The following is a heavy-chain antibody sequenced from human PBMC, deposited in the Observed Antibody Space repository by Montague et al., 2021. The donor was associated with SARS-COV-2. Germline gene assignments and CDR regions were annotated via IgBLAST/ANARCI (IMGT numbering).Heavy chain of an antibody. Sequence: SLRLSCAASGLPFSSYAVHWVRHAPGNGLDWLAVISYAVSTKYYADSVKGRFTISRDNSKNTLYLQMNSLRAEDTAVYYCVGELLLIYGMDVWGQGTTVTVSS. V-gene: IGHV3-30*04. D-gene: IGHD3-10*01. J-gene: IGHJ6*02. CDR1: GLPFSSYA. CDR2: ISYAVSTK. CDR3: VGELLLIYGMDV.